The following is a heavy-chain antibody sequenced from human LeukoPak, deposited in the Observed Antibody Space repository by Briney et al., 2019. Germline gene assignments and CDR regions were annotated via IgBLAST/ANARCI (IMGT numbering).Heavy chain of an antibody. V-gene: IGHV4-34*01. J-gene: IGHJ5*02. CDR3: ARGGSSWYRGWFDP. D-gene: IGHD6-13*01. Sequence: SETLSLTCAVYGGSFSGYYWSWIRQPPGKGLEWIGEINHSGSTNYNPSLKGRVTISVETSKNQFSLKLSSVTAADTAVYYCARGGSSWYRGWFDPWGQGTLVTVSS. CDR1: GGSFSGYY. CDR2: INHSGST.